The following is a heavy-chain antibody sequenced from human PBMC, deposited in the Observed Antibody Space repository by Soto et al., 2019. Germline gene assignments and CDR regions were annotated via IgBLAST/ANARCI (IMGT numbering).Heavy chain of an antibody. CDR1: GYTFTSYD. J-gene: IGHJ6*02. CDR3: ARRGYSSSWYSYYYYGMDV. V-gene: IGHV1-8*01. D-gene: IGHD6-13*01. Sequence: QVQLVQSGAEVKKPGASVKVSCKASGYTFTSYDINWVRQATGQGLEWMGWMNPNSGNTGYAQKFQGRVTMTRNTSISTAYMELSSLRSEDTAVYYCARRGYSSSWYSYYYYGMDVWGQGTTVIVSS. CDR2: MNPNSGNT.